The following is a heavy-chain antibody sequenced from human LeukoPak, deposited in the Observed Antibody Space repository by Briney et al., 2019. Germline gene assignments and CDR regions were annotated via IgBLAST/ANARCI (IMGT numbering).Heavy chain of an antibody. V-gene: IGHV4-38-2*02. D-gene: IGHD3-3*01. CDR1: GYSISSGYY. CDR2: IYHSGST. CDR3: AVSTPDFWSGYYEWGACDI. J-gene: IGHJ3*02. Sequence: SETLSLTCTVSGYSISSGYYWGWIRQPPGKGLEWIGSIYHSGSTYYNPSLKSRVTISVDTSKNQFSLKLSSVTAADTAVYYCAVSTPDFWSGYYEWGACDIWGQGTMVTVSS.